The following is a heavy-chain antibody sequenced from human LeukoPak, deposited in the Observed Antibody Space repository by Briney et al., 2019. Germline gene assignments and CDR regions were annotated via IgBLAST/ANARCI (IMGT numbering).Heavy chain of an antibody. CDR2: IWYDRTNK. CDR1: GFTFRTFG. Sequence: GRSLRLSCAGSGFTFRTFGMNWVRQAPGKGLEWGAVIWYDRTNKYYADSVKGRFTISRDNSKNTLYLQMSSLRAEDTAVYYCARDRLTTVTTFHFDYWGQGTLVTVSS. V-gene: IGHV3-33*08. D-gene: IGHD4-17*01. CDR3: ARDRLTTVTTFHFDY. J-gene: IGHJ4*02.